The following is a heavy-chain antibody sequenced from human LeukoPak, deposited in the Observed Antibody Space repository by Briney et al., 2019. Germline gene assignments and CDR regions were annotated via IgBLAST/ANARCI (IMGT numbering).Heavy chain of an antibody. V-gene: IGHV3-53*01. CDR2: IYSGGST. Sequence: PGGSLRLSCAASGFTFSSYAMSWVRQAPGKGLEWVSVIYSGGSTYYADSVKGRFTISRDNSKNTLYLQMNSLRAEDTAVYYCARPSCSGGSCYYTYWGQGTLVTVSS. CDR1: GFTFSSYA. J-gene: IGHJ4*02. D-gene: IGHD2-15*01. CDR3: ARPSCSGGSCYYTY.